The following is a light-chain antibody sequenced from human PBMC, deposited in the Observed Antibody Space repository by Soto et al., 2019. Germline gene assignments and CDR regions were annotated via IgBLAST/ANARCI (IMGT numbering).Light chain of an antibody. CDR1: QSVSSSY. CDR2: GAS. Sequence: EIVLTQSPGTLSLSPGERATLSCRASQSVSSSYLAWYQQKPGQAPRLLIYGASSRATGIPDRFSGSGSGTDLTLTISRLEPEDFAVYYCQQYGSPLTFGQGTRLEIK. J-gene: IGKJ5*01. V-gene: IGKV3-20*01. CDR3: QQYGSPLT.